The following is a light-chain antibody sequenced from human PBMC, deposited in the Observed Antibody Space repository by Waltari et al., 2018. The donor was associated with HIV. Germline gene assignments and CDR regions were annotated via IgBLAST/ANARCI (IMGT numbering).Light chain of an antibody. CDR1: NSDDGDTNY. V-gene: IGLV2-14*03. Sequence: QSALAQPASVSGSPVQSITIPCTGPNSDDGDTNYVSWYQQHPGKAPKLMIYDLTTRPSGVSNRFSGSKSGDTASLTISGLQAEDEADYYCSSYTSDNILGVFGGGTKLTVL. CDR3: SSYTSDNILGV. J-gene: IGLJ3*02. CDR2: DLT.